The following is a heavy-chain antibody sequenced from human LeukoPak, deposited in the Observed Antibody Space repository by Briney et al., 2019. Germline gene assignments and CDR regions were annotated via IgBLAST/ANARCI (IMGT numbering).Heavy chain of an antibody. J-gene: IGHJ5*02. D-gene: IGHD2-15*01. V-gene: IGHV4-34*01. CDR2: INHSGST. Sequence: SETRSLTCAVYGGSFSGYYWSWIRQPPGKGLEWIGEINHSGSTNYNPSLKSRVTISVDTSKNQFSLKLSSVTAADTAVYYCARGQDYSNWFDPWGQGTLVTVSS. CDR3: ARGQDYSNWFDP. CDR1: GGSFSGYY.